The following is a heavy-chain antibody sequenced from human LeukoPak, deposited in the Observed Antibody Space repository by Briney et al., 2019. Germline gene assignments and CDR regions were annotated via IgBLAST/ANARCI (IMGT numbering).Heavy chain of an antibody. CDR1: GGSISSGDYY. V-gene: IGHV4-61*02. J-gene: IGHJ4*02. D-gene: IGHD1/OR15-1a*01. CDR3: ARGNNPISSLDY. CDR2: IYTRGKT. Sequence: SETLSLTCTVSGGSISSGDYYWSWIRRPAGNGLEWIGRIYTRGKTNYTPSRKIRITISVITSKNQFFLKLTPVTAADPAVYYCARGNNPISSLDYWGQGTLVTVSS.